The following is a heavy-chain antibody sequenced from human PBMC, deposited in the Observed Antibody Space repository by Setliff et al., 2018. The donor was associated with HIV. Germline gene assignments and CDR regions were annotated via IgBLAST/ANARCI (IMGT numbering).Heavy chain of an antibody. V-gene: IGHV1-24*01. D-gene: IGHD1-26*01. CDR1: GHTLTELS. CDR2: FDPEKSEK. J-gene: IGHJ4*02. CDR3: ATHRWYSGSYLRDY. Sequence: GASVKVSCKVSGHTLTELSMHWVRQAPGKGLEWMGGFDPEKSEKIYAQKLQGRVTMTEDTSTDTAYMELRSLRSEDTAVDYCATHRWYSGSYLRDYWGQGTLVTVSS.